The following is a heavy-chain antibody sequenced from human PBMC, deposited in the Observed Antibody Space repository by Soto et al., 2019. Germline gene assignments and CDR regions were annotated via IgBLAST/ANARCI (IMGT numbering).Heavy chain of an antibody. CDR2: MNPNSGNT. J-gene: IGHJ6*03. Sequence: ASVKVCCTASGYTFNSYDINWVRQATGQGLEWMGWMNPNSGNTGYAQKFQGRVTMTRNTSISTAYMELSSLRSEDTAVYYCARTVPAAKYYYYYMDVWGKGTTVTVSS. CDR1: GYTFNSYD. D-gene: IGHD2-2*01. CDR3: ARTVPAAKYYYYYMDV. V-gene: IGHV1-8*01.